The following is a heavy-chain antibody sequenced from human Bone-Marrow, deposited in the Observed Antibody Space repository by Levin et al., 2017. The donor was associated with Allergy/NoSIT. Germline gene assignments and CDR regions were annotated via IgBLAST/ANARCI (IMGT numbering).Heavy chain of an antibody. J-gene: IGHJ6*02. CDR2: IWHEGSEK. V-gene: IGHV3-33*01. D-gene: IGHD7-27*01. Sequence: HAGGSLRLSCAASGFTFRSYGMHGVRQAPGKGLEWVAVIWHEGSEKYYADSVKGRFTISRDNSKNTLYLAINRLTVEDTAVYYCARDPSLGSDGLDVWCQGTTVTVSS. CDR1: GFTFRSYG. CDR3: ARDPSLGSDGLDV.